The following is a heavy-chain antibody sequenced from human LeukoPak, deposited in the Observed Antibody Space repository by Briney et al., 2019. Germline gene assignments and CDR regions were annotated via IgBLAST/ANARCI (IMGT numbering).Heavy chain of an antibody. Sequence: GASVKVSCKASGGTFSSYAISWVRQAPGQGLEWMGGIIPIFGTANYAQKFQGRVTITADVSTSTAYMELSSLRSEDTAVYYCARGAGAATQMNWFDPWGQGTLVTVSS. CDR3: ARGAGAATQMNWFDP. J-gene: IGHJ5*02. CDR2: IIPIFGTA. D-gene: IGHD2-15*01. CDR1: GGTFSSYA. V-gene: IGHV1-69*13.